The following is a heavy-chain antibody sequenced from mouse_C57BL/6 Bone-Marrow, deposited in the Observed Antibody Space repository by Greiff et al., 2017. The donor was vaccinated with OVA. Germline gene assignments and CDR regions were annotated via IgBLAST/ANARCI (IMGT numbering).Heavy chain of an antibody. Sequence: QVQLQQPGAELVRPGTSVKLSCKASGYTFTSYWMHWVKQRPGQGLEWIGVIDPSDSYTNYNQKFKGKATLTVDTSSSTAYMQLSSLTSEDSAVYYRARKPIYYYGKGFPYYAMDYWGQGTSVTVSS. V-gene: IGHV1-59*01. CDR1: GYTFTSYW. CDR3: ARKPIYYYGKGFPYYAMDY. CDR2: IDPSDSYT. J-gene: IGHJ4*01. D-gene: IGHD1-1*01.